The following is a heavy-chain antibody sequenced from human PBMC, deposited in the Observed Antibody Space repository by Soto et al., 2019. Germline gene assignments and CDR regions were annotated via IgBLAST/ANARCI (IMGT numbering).Heavy chain of an antibody. J-gene: IGHJ6*02. D-gene: IGHD6-13*01. CDR3: ARDCFRGSSSLCYYGMDV. CDR2: IYTSGST. V-gene: IGHV4-4*07. CDR1: GGSISSYY. Sequence: ETLSLTCTVSGGSISSYYWSWIRQPAGKGLEWIGRIYTSGSTNYNPSLKSRVTMSVDTSKNQFSLKLSSVTAADTAVYYCARDCFRGSSSLCYYGMDVWGQGTTVTVSS.